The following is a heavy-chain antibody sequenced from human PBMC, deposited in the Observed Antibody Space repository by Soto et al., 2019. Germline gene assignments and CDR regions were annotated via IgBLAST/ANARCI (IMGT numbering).Heavy chain of an antibody. CDR3: ARHGPRVYYDNSDYYYYGMDV. CDR1: GGSISSYY. J-gene: IGHJ6*02. CDR2: IYTSGST. Sequence: SETLSLTCTVSGGSISSYYWSWIRQPAGKGLGWIGRIYTSGSTNYNPSLKSRVTMSVDTSKNQFSLKLSSVTAADTAVYYCARHGPRVYYDNSDYYYYGMDVWGQGTTVTVSS. D-gene: IGHD3-22*01. V-gene: IGHV4-4*07.